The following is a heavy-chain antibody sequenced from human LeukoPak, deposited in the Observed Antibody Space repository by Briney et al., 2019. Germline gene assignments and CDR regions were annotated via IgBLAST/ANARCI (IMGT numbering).Heavy chain of an antibody. CDR2: INHSGST. CDR3: ARGGLGYCSGGSCYSPLYYFDY. D-gene: IGHD2-15*01. CDR1: GGSISSYY. J-gene: IGHJ4*02. V-gene: IGHV4-34*01. Sequence: SETLSLTCTVSGGSISSYYWSWIRQPPGKGLEWIGEINHSGSTNYNPSLKSRVTISVDTSKNQFSLKLSSVTAADTAVYYCARGGLGYCSGGSCYSPLYYFDYWGQGTLVTVSS.